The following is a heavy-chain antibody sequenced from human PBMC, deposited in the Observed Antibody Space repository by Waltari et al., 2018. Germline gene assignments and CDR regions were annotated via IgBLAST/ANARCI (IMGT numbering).Heavy chain of an antibody. Sequence: QVQMQESGPGLVKPSGTLSLTCTVSGGSIKTHYWTWIRQTPGKGLEWIGHMSYSGGNDYNPRLRSRVTISVDTSKNLVSLNLKSVTAADTAVYYCARVVFGDFLGGWFDSWGRGTRVTVSS. J-gene: IGHJ5*01. CDR2: MSYSGGN. V-gene: IGHV4-59*11. CDR3: ARVVFGDFLGGWFDS. D-gene: IGHD4-17*01. CDR1: GGSIKTHY.